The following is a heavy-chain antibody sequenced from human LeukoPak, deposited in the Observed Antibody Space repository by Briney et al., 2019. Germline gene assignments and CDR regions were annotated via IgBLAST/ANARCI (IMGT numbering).Heavy chain of an antibody. CDR3: ARERNYDSSGYYYPTHYYFDY. V-gene: IGHV3-7*01. Sequence: GGSLRLSCAASGFTFSSYWMSWVRQAPGKGLEWVANIKQDGSEKYYVDSVKGRFTISRDNAKNSLYLQMSSLRGGDTAVYYCARERNYDSSGYYYPTHYYFDYWGQGTLVTVSS. CDR1: GFTFSSYW. D-gene: IGHD3-22*01. J-gene: IGHJ4*02. CDR2: IKQDGSEK.